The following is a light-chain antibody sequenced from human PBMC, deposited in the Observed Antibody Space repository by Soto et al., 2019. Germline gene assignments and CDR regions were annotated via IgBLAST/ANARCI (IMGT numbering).Light chain of an antibody. J-gene: IGKJ4*01. V-gene: IGKV4-1*01. Sequence: DVVMTHSPDSLAVSLGGGATVNCKSSQSVLYTSSNRNFLAWYQQKPGQPPKVLIYWASTRETGVPDRFSGSGSGTDFTLTISSLQAEDVAVYYCQQYFDSPVTFGGGTKVDIK. CDR2: WAS. CDR1: QSVLYTSSNRNF. CDR3: QQYFDSPVT.